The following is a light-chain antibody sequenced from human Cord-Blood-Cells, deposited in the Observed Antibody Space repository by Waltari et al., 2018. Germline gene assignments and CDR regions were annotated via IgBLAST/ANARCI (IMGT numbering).Light chain of an antibody. V-gene: IGKV3-15*01. J-gene: IGKJ2*03. CDR1: QSVSSN. CDR3: QQYNNWPYS. Sequence: EIVMTHPPATLSVSPGERATLPCRASQSVSSNLAWYQQKPGQAPRLLIYGASTRATGIPARFSGSGSGTEFTLTISSLQSEDFAVYYCQQYNNWPYSFGQGTKLEIK. CDR2: GAS.